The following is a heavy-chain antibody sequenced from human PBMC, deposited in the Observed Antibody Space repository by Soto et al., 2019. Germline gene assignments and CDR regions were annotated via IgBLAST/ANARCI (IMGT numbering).Heavy chain of an antibody. D-gene: IGHD3-16*01. CDR1: GVSFSDTSYY. CDR2: IYFNGNT. V-gene: IGHV4-39*01. J-gene: IGHJ4*02. Sequence: QLQLQESGPGLVKPSETLSLTCNVSGVSFSDTSYYWGWIRQPPGKGLEWIGTIYFNGNTFYNPSLKIRLTLSLDTSKNQSSLRLTSVTAVDTAVYDCARQGAYWCQGTLVGVSS. CDR3: ARQGAY.